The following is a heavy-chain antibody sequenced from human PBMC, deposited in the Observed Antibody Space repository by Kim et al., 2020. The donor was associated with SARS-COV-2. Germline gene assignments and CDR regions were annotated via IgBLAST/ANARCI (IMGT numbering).Heavy chain of an antibody. Sequence: GGSLRLSCAASGFTFSSYSMNWVRQAPGKGLEWVSSISSSSSYIYYADSVKGRFTISRDNAKNSLYLQMNSLRAEDTAVYYCARLAAPTPYCSSTSCYHWAEVPKTFDYWGQGTLVTVSS. CDR1: GFTFSSYS. J-gene: IGHJ4*02. V-gene: IGHV3-21*01. D-gene: IGHD2-2*01. CDR3: ARLAAPTPYCSSTSCYHWAEVPKTFDY. CDR2: ISSSSSYI.